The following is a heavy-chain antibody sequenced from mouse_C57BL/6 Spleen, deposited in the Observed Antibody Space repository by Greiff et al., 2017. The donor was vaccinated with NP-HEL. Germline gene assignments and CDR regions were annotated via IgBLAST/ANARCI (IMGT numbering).Heavy chain of an antibody. D-gene: IGHD4-1*01. CDR1: GYTFTDYN. CDR2: INPNNGGT. CDR3: ARSALGGIFFFAY. V-gene: IGHV1-22*01. J-gene: IGHJ3*01. Sequence: EVQLQQSGPELVKPGASVKMSCKASGYTFTDYNMHWVKQSHGKSLEWIGYINPNNGGTSYNQKFKGKATLTVNKSSSTAYMELRSLTSEDSAVYYCARSALGGIFFFAYWGQGTLVTVSA.